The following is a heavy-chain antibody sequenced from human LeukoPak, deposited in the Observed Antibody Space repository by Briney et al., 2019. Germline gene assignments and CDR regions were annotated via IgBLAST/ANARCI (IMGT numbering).Heavy chain of an antibody. J-gene: IGHJ6*02. Sequence: GESLKISCKGSGYSFTSYWIGWVRQMPGKGLEWMGIIYPGDSDIRYSPSFRGQVTISADKSISTAYLQWSSLKASDSAMYYCARLQNPRGIGTDGPYDSLDVWGQGTTVAVSS. CDR2: IYPGDSDI. CDR1: GYSFTSYW. V-gene: IGHV5-51*01. CDR3: ARLQNPRGIGTDGPYDSLDV. D-gene: IGHD6-13*01.